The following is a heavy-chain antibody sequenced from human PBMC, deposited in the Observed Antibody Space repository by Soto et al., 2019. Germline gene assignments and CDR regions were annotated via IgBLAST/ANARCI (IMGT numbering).Heavy chain of an antibody. D-gene: IGHD6-6*01. CDR2: ITSSGTTI. CDR3: ARDGYSTSSDWPWFDP. Sequence: QVQLQESGPGLVKPSETLSLTCTVSGGSVSSESHYWSWIRQTPGKGLEWISSITSSGTTISYADSVKGRFTISRDNAKSSLFLQMDTLRDEDTAVYYCARDGYSTSSDWPWFDPWGQGTLVTVSS. V-gene: IGHV3-11*04. CDR1: GGSVSSESHY. J-gene: IGHJ5*02.